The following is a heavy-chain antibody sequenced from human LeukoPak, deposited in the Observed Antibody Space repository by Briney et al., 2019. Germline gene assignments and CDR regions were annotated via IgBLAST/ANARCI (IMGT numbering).Heavy chain of an antibody. Sequence: ASVKVSFKASGYTFTDYYMHWVRQAPGQGREWMGWINPNSGGTNYAQKFQGRVTMTRDTSISTAYMELSRLRSDDTAVYYCARDHCSSTSCRNVGHWFDPWGQGTLVTVSS. V-gene: IGHV1-2*02. J-gene: IGHJ5*02. CDR2: INPNSGGT. CDR1: GYTFTDYY. CDR3: ARDHCSSTSCRNVGHWFDP. D-gene: IGHD2-2*01.